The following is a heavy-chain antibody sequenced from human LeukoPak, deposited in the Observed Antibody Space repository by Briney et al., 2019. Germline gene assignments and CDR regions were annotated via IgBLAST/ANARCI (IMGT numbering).Heavy chain of an antibody. D-gene: IGHD1-26*01. CDR2: IYYSGST. CDR3: ARPNNLGATTPYGY. V-gene: IGHV4-59*08. CDR1: GGSIGSYY. Sequence: SETLSLTCTVSGGSIGSYYWSRIRQPPGKGPEWIGSIYYSGSTNYNPSLKSRVIISVDTSKNQFSLKLSSVTAADTAVYYCARPNNLGATTPYGYWGQGTLVTVSS. J-gene: IGHJ4*02.